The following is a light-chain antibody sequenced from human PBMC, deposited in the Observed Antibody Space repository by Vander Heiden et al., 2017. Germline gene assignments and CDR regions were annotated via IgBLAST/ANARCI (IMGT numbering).Light chain of an antibody. CDR1: QSVSSY. V-gene: IGKV3-11*01. CDR2: EAS. CDR3: QHPSGWLPGT. Sequence: EIVLTQSPATLSLSPGEGATLSCRASQSVSSYLAWYQHKPGQAPRLLIYEASNRATGVPARFSGNGYGTDFTLTISSREQEDFAVYYCQHPSGWLPGTFGQGTKVEIK. J-gene: IGKJ1*01.